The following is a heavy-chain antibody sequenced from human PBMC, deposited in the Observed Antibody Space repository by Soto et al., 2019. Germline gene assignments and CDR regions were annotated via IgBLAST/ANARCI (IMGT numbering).Heavy chain of an antibody. Sequence: SVKVSRKASSYTFTSDGISWVRQAPGQGLEWMGWISAYNGNTNYAQKLQGRVTMTTDTSTSTAYMELRSLRSDDTAVYYCAKLYDSSGYYGEDTYYFDYWGQGTLVTVSS. CDR3: AKLYDSSGYYGEDTYYFDY. CDR2: ISAYNGNT. V-gene: IGHV1-18*01. D-gene: IGHD3-22*01. CDR1: SYTFTSDG. J-gene: IGHJ4*02.